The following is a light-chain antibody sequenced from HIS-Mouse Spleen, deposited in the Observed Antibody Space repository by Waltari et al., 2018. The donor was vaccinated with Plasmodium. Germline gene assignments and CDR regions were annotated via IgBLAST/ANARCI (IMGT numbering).Light chain of an antibody. J-gene: IGLJ3*02. CDR2: QDS. V-gene: IGLV3-27*01. CDR3: YSAADNNLV. CDR1: VLAKKKY. Sequence: SYELTQPSSVSVSPGQTARITCSGDVLAKKKYARWFQQKPGQAPVLGVYQDSERPSGSPERFSGASAGTRVTVTISGAQVEDEADYYCYSAADNNLVFGGGTKLTVL.